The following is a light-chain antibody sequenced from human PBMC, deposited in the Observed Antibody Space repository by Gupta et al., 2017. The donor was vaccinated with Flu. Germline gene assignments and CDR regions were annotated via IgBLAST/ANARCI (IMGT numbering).Light chain of an antibody. V-gene: IGKV4-1*01. CDR2: WAT. CDR1: QSVSNSCSKKNY. J-gene: IGKJ4*01. CDR3: QQYHCPPVT. Sequence: SPGQKTTGNGKSSQSVSNSCSKKNYEAWIQKQAGPPTKLLYYWATTRKSGVPDLCGGGGSRTAFTRTSSSLQEEDVADYDCQQYHCPPVTFGGGTKVEIK.